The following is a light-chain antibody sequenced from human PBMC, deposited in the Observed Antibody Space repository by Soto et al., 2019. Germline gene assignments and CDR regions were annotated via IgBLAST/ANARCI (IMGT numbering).Light chain of an antibody. CDR2: DAS. CDR3: QQRSNLLT. J-gene: IGKJ4*01. V-gene: IGKV3-11*01. Sequence: EIVFTQSPCTLSVSPPERSTLSCRASQSVSSYLAWYQQKPGQAPRLLIYDASNRATGIPARFSGSGSGTDFTLTISSLEPEDFAVYYCQQRSNLLTFGGGTKVDIK. CDR1: QSVSSY.